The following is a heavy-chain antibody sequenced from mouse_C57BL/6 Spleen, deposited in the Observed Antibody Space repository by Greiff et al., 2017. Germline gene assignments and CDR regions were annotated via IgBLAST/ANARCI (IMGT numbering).Heavy chain of an antibody. CDR3: ARPFYYGDS. D-gene: IGHD2-1*01. CDR1: GYTFTSYW. J-gene: IGHJ2*01. CDR2: IDPSDSYT. V-gene: IGHV1-59*01. Sequence: QVQLQQPGAELVRPGTSVKLSCKASGYTFTSYWMHWVKQRPGQGLEWIGVIDPSDSYTNYNQKFKGKATLTVDTSSSTAYMQLSSLTSEDSAVYYCARPFYYGDSWGQGTTLTVSS.